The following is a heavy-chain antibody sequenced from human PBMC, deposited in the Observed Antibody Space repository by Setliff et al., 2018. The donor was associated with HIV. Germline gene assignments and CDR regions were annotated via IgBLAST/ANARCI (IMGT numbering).Heavy chain of an antibody. CDR3: ARYRSKLDWFAP. D-gene: IGHD1-26*01. J-gene: IGHJ5*02. CDR2: VHYNGRA. CDR1: GDSITSNDDY. V-gene: IGHV4-39*02. Sequence: SETLSLTCTVSGDSITSNDDYWGWIRRPPGKGLQWIGIVHYNGRAYYDPSLKSRVSISVDSSQTHFSLRLRSVTASDSAVYYCARYRSKLDWFAPWGQGALVTVSS.